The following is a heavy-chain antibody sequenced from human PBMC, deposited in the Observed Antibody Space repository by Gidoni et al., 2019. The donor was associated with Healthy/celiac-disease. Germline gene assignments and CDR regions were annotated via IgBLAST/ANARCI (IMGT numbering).Heavy chain of an antibody. D-gene: IGHD4-17*01. CDR3: ASSSYGDYYYYYMDV. Sequence: QVQLQESGPGLVKPSETLSLTCTVSGGSISSYYWSWIRQPPGKGLEWIGYIYYSGSTNYTPSLKRRVTISVDTSKNQFSLKLSSVTAADTAVYYCASSSYGDYYYYYMDVWGKGTTVTVSS. CDR2: IYYSGST. V-gene: IGHV4-59*01. J-gene: IGHJ6*03. CDR1: GGSISSYY.